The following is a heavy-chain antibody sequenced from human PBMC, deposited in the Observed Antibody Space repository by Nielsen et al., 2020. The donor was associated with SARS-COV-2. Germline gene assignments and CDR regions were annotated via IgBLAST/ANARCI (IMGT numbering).Heavy chain of an antibody. CDR2: IKQDGSEK. D-gene: IGHD3-10*01. J-gene: IGHJ5*02. V-gene: IGHV3-7*01. CDR3: ARDTVRHYYGSGSYPWFDP. Sequence: WIRQPPGKGLEWVANIKQDGSEKYFVDSVKGRFTISRDNAKNSLYLQMSSLRAEDTAVYYCARDTVRHYYGSGSYPWFDPWGQGTLVTVSS.